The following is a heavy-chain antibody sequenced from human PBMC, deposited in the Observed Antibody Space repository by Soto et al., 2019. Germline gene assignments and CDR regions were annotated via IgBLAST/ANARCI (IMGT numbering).Heavy chain of an antibody. CDR1: GGSVSSGSDY. V-gene: IGHV4-61*01. J-gene: IGHJ5*02. CDR2: IYYSGGT. CDR3: ARDDDWFDP. Sequence: QVQLQESGPGLVQPSETLSLTCTVSGGSVSSGSDYWSWIRQPPGKGLEWIGYIYYSGGTNYNPSLKSRVTKAVDTSKNQFSLKRSSVTAADKDVYYCARDDDWFDPWGQGTLVTVSS.